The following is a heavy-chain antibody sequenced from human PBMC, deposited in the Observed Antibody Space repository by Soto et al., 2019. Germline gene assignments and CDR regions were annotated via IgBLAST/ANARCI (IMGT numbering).Heavy chain of an antibody. CDR3: ARASYYSDSFGYFLDS. J-gene: IGHJ4*02. V-gene: IGHV4-59*02. Sequence: PSETLSLTCTVSGDSVSSYYWSWVRQPPGKGLEWIGYIYYSGSTNYNPSLKSRVTISVDTSNNQCSLKLSSVTAADTAVYYCARASYYSDSFGYFLDSWGQGTLVTVSS. CDR1: GDSVSSYY. CDR2: IYYSGST. D-gene: IGHD3-22*01.